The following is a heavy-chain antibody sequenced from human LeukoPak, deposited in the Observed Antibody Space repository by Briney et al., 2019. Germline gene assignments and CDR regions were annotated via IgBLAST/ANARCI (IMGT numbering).Heavy chain of an antibody. Sequence: ASVKVSCKAFGYTFTGHYTHWVRQAPGQGLEWMGWINPNSGGTNYAQKFQGRVTMTRDTSISTAYMELSRLRSDDTAVYYCARDKRLGESLGYWGQGTLVTVSS. CDR1: GYTFTGHY. V-gene: IGHV1-2*02. J-gene: IGHJ4*02. CDR3: ARDKRLGESLGY. D-gene: IGHD3-10*01. CDR2: INPNSGGT.